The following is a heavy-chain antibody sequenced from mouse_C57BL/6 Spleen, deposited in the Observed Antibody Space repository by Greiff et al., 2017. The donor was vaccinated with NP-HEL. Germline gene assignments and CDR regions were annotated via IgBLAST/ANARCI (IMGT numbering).Heavy chain of an antibody. CDR3: ARGSGPGPSWLAD. J-gene: IGHJ3*01. Sequence: VQLKESGGGLVKPGGSLKLSCAASGFTFSDYGMHWVRQAPEKGLEWVAYISSGSSTIYYADTVKGRFTIARDNAKSTLFLQMTSLRSEDTAMDYCARGSGPGPSWLADWGQGTLVTVSA. D-gene: IGHD3-3*01. CDR2: ISSGSSTI. V-gene: IGHV5-17*01. CDR1: GFTFSDYG.